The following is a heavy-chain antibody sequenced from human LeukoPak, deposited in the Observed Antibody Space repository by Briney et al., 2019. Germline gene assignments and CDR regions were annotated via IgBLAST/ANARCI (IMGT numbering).Heavy chain of an antibody. D-gene: IGHD1-7*01. CDR2: IYYSGRT. V-gene: IGHV4-59*12. CDR1: GGSISSYY. Sequence: SETLSLTCTVSGGSISSYYWTWIRQPPGKGLEWIGNIYYSGRTNYNPSLKSRVTISVDTSKNQFSLKLSSVTAADTAVYYCTRRRNYLSHFDYWGQGTLVTVSS. CDR3: TRRRNYLSHFDY. J-gene: IGHJ4*02.